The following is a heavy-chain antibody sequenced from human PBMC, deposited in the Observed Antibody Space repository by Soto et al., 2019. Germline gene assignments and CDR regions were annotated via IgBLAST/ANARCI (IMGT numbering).Heavy chain of an antibody. CDR3: ATNASLSQSEDRLHYYYGMDV. Sequence: ASVKVSCKASGYTFTSYGISWVRQAPGQGLEWMGWISAYNGNTNYAQKLQGRVTMTTDTSTSTAYMELRSLRSDDTAVYYCATNASLSQSEDRLHYYYGMDVWGQGTTVTVSS. J-gene: IGHJ6*02. D-gene: IGHD1-1*01. CDR2: ISAYNGNT. V-gene: IGHV1-18*01. CDR1: GYTFTSYG.